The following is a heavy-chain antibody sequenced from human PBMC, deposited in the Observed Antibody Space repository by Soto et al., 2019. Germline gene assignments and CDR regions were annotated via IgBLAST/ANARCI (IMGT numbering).Heavy chain of an antibody. CDR2: MYNTGST. J-gene: IGHJ6*02. D-gene: IGHD2-21*02. CDR1: GVSISSYY. CDR3: ARDLWGYCGADCYPLDV. V-gene: IGHV4-59*01. Sequence: SETLSLTCTVSGVSISSYYWSWIRQPQGKGLERIGYMYNTGSTIYNPSLKSRVTISVDTSKNQFSLKLNSVTAADTAVYYCARDLWGYCGADCYPLDVWGQGTTVTVS.